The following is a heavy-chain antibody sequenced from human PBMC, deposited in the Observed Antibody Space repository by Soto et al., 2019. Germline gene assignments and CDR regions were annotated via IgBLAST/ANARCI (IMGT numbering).Heavy chain of an antibody. CDR1: GGSISSSSYY. D-gene: IGHD3-10*01. CDR3: ARDGYGSGSYYSYYFDY. V-gene: IGHV4-39*07. J-gene: IGHJ4*02. CDR2: IFYSGST. Sequence: SETLSLTCTVSGGSISSSSYYWGWIRQPPGKGLEWIGSIFYSGSTYYNPSLKSRVTISVDTSTSTAYMELSSLRSEDTAVYYCARDGYGSGSYYSYYFDYWGQGTLVTVLL.